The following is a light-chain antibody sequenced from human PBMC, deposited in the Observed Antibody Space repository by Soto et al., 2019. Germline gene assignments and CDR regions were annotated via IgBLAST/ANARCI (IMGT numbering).Light chain of an antibody. J-gene: IGKJ1*01. CDR1: QSVSSSY. CDR2: GAS. V-gene: IGKV3-20*01. Sequence: ELVLPQSPGTLSLSPGERATLSCRASQSVSSSYLAWYQQKPGQAPRRLIYGASSSATGIQARFTGSGSGTYFTVTISRLEPADFAVYYGPQYGSSPRTFGQGTTVDLK. CDR3: PQYGSSPRT.